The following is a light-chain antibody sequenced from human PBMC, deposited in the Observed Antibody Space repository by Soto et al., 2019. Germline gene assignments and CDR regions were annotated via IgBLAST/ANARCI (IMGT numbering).Light chain of an antibody. CDR2: GIS. V-gene: IGKV3-20*01. CDR3: QQYGSSPWT. J-gene: IGKJ1*01. CDR1: QSVSSNY. Sequence: DIVLTQSPGTLSLSPGESAALSCRASQSVSSNYLAWYRQKPGQAPRLLIYGISSRAADIPERHSGSGSGTDFTLTITRLEPEDSAVYYCQQYGSSPWTFGQGTRVEI.